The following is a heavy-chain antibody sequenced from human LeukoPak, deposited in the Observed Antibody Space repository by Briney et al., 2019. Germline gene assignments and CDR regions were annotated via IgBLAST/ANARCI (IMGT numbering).Heavy chain of an antibody. CDR1: GYTFTGYH. Sequence: ASVKVSCKASGYTFTGYHMHWVRQAPGQGLEWMGWINPNSGGTNYAQKFQGRVTMTRDTSISTAYMELSRLRSDDTAVYYCARAGRYYGSGSYTVYYWGQGTLVTVSS. CDR2: INPNSGGT. V-gene: IGHV1-2*02. CDR3: ARAGRYYGSGSYTVYY. D-gene: IGHD3-10*01. J-gene: IGHJ4*02.